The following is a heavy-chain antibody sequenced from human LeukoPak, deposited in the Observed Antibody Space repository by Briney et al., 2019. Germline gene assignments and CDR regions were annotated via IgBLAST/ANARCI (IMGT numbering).Heavy chain of an antibody. Sequence: SGTLSLTCAVSGGSISSSNWWSWVRQPPGKGLEWIGEIYHSGSTNYNPSLKSRVTISVDRSKNQFSLKLSSVTAADTAVYYCARVVYYYDKGNWFDPWGQGTLATVSS. D-gene: IGHD3-22*01. CDR1: GGSISSSNW. CDR3: ARVVYYYDKGNWFDP. V-gene: IGHV4-4*02. CDR2: IYHSGST. J-gene: IGHJ5*02.